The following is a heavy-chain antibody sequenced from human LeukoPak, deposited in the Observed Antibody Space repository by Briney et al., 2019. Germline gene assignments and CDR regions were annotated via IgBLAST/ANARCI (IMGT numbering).Heavy chain of an antibody. CDR1: GGSVSGYY. V-gene: IGHV4-59*08. Sequence: SETLSLTCTVSGGSVSGYYWSWIRQPPGKGLEWIGYIYYSGTTYYNPSLKSRVTMSVDTSKNQFSLKLSSVTAADTAVYYCARRYYYYYMDVWGKGTTVTVSS. J-gene: IGHJ6*03. CDR2: IYYSGTT. CDR3: ARRYYYYYMDV.